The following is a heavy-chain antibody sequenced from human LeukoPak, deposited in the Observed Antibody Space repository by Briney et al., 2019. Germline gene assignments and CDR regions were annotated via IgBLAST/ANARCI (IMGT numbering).Heavy chain of an antibody. V-gene: IGHV4-61*02. Sequence: PAETLSLTCTVSGGSISSGSYYWCWVGQPDGKGLEWIGRIYTSGSTNHTPTLKSRVSISADTSKNQFSLSLCSVTAPDTALYYSARVWEEAPVAGRYYSTSWGQGTLVTVS. CDR3: ARVWEEAPVAGRYYSTS. D-gene: IGHD6-19*01. CDR2: IYTSGST. CDR1: GGSISSGSYY. J-gene: IGHJ5*02.